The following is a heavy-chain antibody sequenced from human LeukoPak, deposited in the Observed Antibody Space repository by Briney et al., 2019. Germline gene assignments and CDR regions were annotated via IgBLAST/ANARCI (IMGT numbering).Heavy chain of an antibody. D-gene: IGHD3-22*01. CDR3: ARVPFTYYYDSSGFN. J-gene: IGHJ4*02. CDR1: GGSICSYY. Sequence: SGTLSLTCTVSGGSICSYYWSWIRQPPGKGLEWIGYIYYSGSTNYNPSLKSRVTISVDTSKNQFSLKLSSVTAADTAVYYCARVPFTYYYDSSGFNWGQGTLVTVSS. V-gene: IGHV4-59*01. CDR2: IYYSGST.